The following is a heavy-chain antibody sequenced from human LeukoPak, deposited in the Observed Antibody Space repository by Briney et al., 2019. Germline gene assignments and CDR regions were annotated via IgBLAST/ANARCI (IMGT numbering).Heavy chain of an antibody. V-gene: IGHV4-31*03. Sequence: SETLSLTCTVSGGSISSGGYYWSWIRQHPGKGLEWIGYIYYSGSTYYNPSLKSRVTISVDTSKNRFSLKLSSVTAADTAVYYCARDLIKGARFDPWGQGTLVTVSS. J-gene: IGHJ5*02. CDR3: ARDLIKGARFDP. CDR1: GGSISSGGYY. D-gene: IGHD3-16*01. CDR2: IYYSGST.